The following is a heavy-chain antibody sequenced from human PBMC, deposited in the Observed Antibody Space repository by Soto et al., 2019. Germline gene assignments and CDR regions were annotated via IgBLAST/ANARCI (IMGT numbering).Heavy chain of an antibody. CDR3: TRDPLGYYSGMDV. J-gene: IGHJ6*02. V-gene: IGHV1-3*01. CDR1: GYTFTSYA. CDR2: INAGNGNT. Sequence: GASVKVSCKASGYTFTSYAIHWVRQAPGQRLEWMGWINAGNGNTKSSERFQGRVTISRVTSASTAYLELSSLRSEDTAVYYCTRDPLGYYSGMDVSGQGTTVTVSS.